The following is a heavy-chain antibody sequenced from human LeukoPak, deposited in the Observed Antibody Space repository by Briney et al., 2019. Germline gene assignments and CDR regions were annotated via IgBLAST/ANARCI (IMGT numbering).Heavy chain of an antibody. Sequence: QRGESLRLSCSASVFSFNNYAMHCVRQAPGEGLEYVSGININGGSTSYADSVKGRFTISRENSKNTLYLQMNSLRAEDTAVYYCAKDRGMVRGVIIIGGVTDYWGQGTLVTVSS. J-gene: IGHJ4*02. CDR2: ININGGST. V-gene: IGHV3-64*04. CDR1: VFSFNNYA. D-gene: IGHD3-10*01. CDR3: AKDRGMVRGVIIIGGVTDY.